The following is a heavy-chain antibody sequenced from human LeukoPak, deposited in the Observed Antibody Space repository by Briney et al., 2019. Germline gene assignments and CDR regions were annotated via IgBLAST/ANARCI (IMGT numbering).Heavy chain of an antibody. V-gene: IGHV1-18*01. CDR2: ISAYNGNT. D-gene: IGHD4-17*01. Sequence: ASVRVSCKASGYTFTSYGISWVRQAPGQGREWMGWISAYNGNTNYAQKLQGRVTMTTDTSTSTAYMELRSLRSDDTAVYYCARXRTTVTTYYFDYWGQGTLVTVSS. J-gene: IGHJ4*02. CDR3: ARXRTTVTTYYFDY. CDR1: GYTFTSYG.